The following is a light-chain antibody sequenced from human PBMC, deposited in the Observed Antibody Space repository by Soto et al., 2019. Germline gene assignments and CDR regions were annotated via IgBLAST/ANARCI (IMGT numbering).Light chain of an antibody. CDR2: GAS. J-gene: IGKJ5*01. V-gene: IGKV3-20*01. CDR3: QQYGSSPPIT. Sequence: EIVLTQSPGTLSLCPGERATLSCRASQSVSSSYLAWYQQRPGQAPRLLIYGASSRAPGIPDRFSGSGSGTDFTLTISRLEPEDFAVYYCQQYGSSPPITFGQGTRLEIK. CDR1: QSVSSSY.